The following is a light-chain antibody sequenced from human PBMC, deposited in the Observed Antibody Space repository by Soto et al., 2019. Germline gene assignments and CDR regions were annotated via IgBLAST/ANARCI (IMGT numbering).Light chain of an antibody. CDR1: QSISSY. CDR2: AAS. J-gene: IGKJ1*01. V-gene: IGKV1-39*01. Sequence: DIQMTQSPSSLSASVGDRVTITCRASQSISSYLNWYQQKPGKAPKLLIYAASSLQSGVPSRFSGSGSGTDFTLTISRLQPEDFATYYCQQSYSTPRFVQGTKVEIK. CDR3: QQSYSTPR.